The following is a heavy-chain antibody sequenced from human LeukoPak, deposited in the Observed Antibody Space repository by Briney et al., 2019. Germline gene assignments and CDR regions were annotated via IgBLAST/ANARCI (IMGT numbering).Heavy chain of an antibody. J-gene: IGHJ5*02. CDR2: IYYSGST. CDR3: ARQCSSGWYGAGGFDP. D-gene: IGHD6-19*01. Sequence: SETLSLTCTVSGGSISSYYRSWIRQPPGKGLEWIAYIYYSGSTNYNPSLKRRVTISVDPSKNQFSLKLSSFTAADTAVYYCARQCSSGWYGAGGFDPWGQGTLVTVSS. CDR1: GGSISSYY. V-gene: IGHV4-59*08.